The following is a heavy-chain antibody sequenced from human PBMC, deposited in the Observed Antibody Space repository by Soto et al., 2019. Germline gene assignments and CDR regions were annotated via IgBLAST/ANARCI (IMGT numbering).Heavy chain of an antibody. Sequence: QVQLVQSGAEVKKPGASVKVSCKASGYTISTYLLHWVRQAPGQRLEWMGWINAGNGNTKYSQKFQGRVTLTRDTSASTAYMELSSLRSEDTAVYYCASPSYGSGSYYWGQGTLVTVSS. J-gene: IGHJ4*02. D-gene: IGHD3-10*01. CDR2: INAGNGNT. CDR1: GYTISTYL. V-gene: IGHV1-3*01. CDR3: ASPSYGSGSYY.